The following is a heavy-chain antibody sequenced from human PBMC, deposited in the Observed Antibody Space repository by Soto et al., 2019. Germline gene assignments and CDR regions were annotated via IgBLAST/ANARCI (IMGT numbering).Heavy chain of an antibody. J-gene: IGHJ4*02. D-gene: IGHD2-15*01. CDR2: ISFGGGNT. CDR1: GFIFSDYA. V-gene: IGHV3-23*01. Sequence: PGGSLRLSCVCSGFIFSDYAMTWVRQAPGKGLEWVATISFGGGNTYHADSLEGRFTISRDNSKNTLFLQMYDLRAEDTALYYCAKDGYCNGGSCYLYYLDSWGLGT. CDR3: AKDGYCNGGSCYLYYLDS.